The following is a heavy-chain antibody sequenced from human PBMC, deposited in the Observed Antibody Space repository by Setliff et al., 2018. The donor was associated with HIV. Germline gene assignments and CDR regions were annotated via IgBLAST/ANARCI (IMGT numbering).Heavy chain of an antibody. CDR1: GGSISTYF. CDR2: IYYTGST. CDR3: ARDRRDDYYLTAYFDS. J-gene: IGHJ4*02. Sequence: PSETLSLTCTVSGGSISTYFWSWVRQTPGKGLEWIGYIYYTGSTSYNPSFRSRVTISVDTSKNQFSLMLDSVTATDTAVYYCARDRRDDYYLTAYFDSLGQGTVVTVSS. V-gene: IGHV4-59*12. D-gene: IGHD1-26*01.